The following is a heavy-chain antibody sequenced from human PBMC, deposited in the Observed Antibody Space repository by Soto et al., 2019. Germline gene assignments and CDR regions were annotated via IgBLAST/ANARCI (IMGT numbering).Heavy chain of an antibody. V-gene: IGHV3-7*01. D-gene: IGHD2-21*01. CDR3: ARGWGSRDY. Sequence: EVQLVESGGGLVQPGGSLRLSCAASGFTFSNYWMSWVRQAPGKGLEWVANIKQDGSEKYYVDSVKGRFTISRDNAKNSLYLQMNSLSVEDTAVYYCARGWGSRDYWGQGTLVTVSS. J-gene: IGHJ4*02. CDR1: GFTFSNYW. CDR2: IKQDGSEK.